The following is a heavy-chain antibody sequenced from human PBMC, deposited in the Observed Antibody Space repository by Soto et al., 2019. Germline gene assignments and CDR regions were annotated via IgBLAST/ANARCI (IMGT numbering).Heavy chain of an antibody. J-gene: IGHJ5*02. D-gene: IGHD2-2*02. Sequence: ASVKVSCKVSGYTLTELSVHWVRQAPGKGLEWMGGFDPEDGETIYAQKFQGRVTMTEDTSTDTAYMELSSLRSEDTAVYYCARSTDCSSTSCYRSRWFDPWGQGTLVTVSS. V-gene: IGHV1-24*01. CDR2: FDPEDGET. CDR1: GYTLTELS. CDR3: ARSTDCSSTSCYRSRWFDP.